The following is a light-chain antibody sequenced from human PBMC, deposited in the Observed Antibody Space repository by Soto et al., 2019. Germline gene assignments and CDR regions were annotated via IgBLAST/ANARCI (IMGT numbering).Light chain of an antibody. CDR2: KAS. CDR1: ESISSW. J-gene: IGKJ1*01. V-gene: IGKV1-5*03. Sequence: DIQMTQSPSALSASVGDRVTITCRASESISSWLAWYQQKPGKAPKLLIYKASNLESGVPSRFSGSGSGTDFTLTISSLQPEDFATYSCQQTYTTPETFGQGTKVDIK. CDR3: QQTYTTPET.